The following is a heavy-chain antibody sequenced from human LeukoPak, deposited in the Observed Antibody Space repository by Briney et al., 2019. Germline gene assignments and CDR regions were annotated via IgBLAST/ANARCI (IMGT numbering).Heavy chain of an antibody. CDR3: TTGDSMITFGGVIVPVNGDY. J-gene: IGHJ4*02. D-gene: IGHD3-16*02. Sequence: GGSLRLSCAASGLTFSNAWMSWVRQAPGKGLEWVGRIKSKTDGGTTDYAAPVKGRCTISRHDSKKMQYLQMNILKTEDTAVYYCTTGDSMITFGGVIVPVNGDYWGQGTLVTVSS. CDR1: GLTFSNAW. V-gene: IGHV3-15*01. CDR2: IKSKTDGGTT.